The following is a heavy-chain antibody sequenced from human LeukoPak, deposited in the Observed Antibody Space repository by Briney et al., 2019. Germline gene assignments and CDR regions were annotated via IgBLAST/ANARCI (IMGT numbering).Heavy chain of an antibody. CDR1: GYTFPSYY. Sequence: SVKVSCKASGYTFPSYYMHWVRQPPAQGLEWMGIINPSGCRTSYAQKFQGRVTMTRDTCTSTVCMQLSSLRSEDTAVYYCETERVGSYSIDDWGQGTLVTVSA. D-gene: IGHD1-26*01. J-gene: IGHJ4*02. CDR2: INPSGCRT. V-gene: IGHV1-46*01. CDR3: ETERVGSYSIDD.